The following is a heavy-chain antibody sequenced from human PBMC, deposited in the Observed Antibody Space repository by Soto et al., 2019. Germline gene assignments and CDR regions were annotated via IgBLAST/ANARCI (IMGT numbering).Heavy chain of an antibody. CDR2: IWYDGTQN. J-gene: IGHJ4*02. D-gene: IGHD4-17*01. CDR3: ASAGGTTVTGLWHFDS. CDR1: GFTFNTYS. Sequence: QVQLEESGGGVVQPGRSLRLSCEASGFTFNTYSMHWVRQPPGKGLEWLAAIWYDGTQNYYADSVKGRFIISRDNSKQTLYLEMNSLRAEATAVYYCASAGGTTVTGLWHFDSWGQGTLVTVSS. V-gene: IGHV3-33*01.